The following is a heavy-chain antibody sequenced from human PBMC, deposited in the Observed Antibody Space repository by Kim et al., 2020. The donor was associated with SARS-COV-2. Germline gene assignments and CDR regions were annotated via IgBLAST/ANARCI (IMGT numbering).Heavy chain of an antibody. V-gene: IGHV4-30-2*04. D-gene: IGHD3-10*01. CDR3: ARDPGNPNWFDP. Sequence: YYNPSLRSGVYISVDTATNQFSLKLSSVTAADTAVYYCARDPGNPNWFDPWGQGTLVTVSS. J-gene: IGHJ5*02.